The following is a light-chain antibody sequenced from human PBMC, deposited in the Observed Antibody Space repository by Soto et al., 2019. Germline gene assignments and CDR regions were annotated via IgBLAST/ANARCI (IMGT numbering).Light chain of an antibody. Sequence: EIVLTQSPGTLSLSPGERATLSCRASQSLSSNYLAWYQQRPGQSPRLLVYGASSRATGIPDRFSGSGFGTEFALTISRLEPEDSAVYSCPQYETAPFTFGPGTRVGIK. CDR1: QSLSSNY. CDR2: GAS. J-gene: IGKJ3*01. CDR3: PQYETAPFT. V-gene: IGKV3-20*01.